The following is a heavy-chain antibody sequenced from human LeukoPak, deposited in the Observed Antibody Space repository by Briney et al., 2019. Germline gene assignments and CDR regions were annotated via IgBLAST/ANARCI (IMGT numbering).Heavy chain of an antibody. Sequence: PGGSLRLSCAASGFTFSSYAMSWVRQAPGKGLEWVSSISGSGGSTYYADSVKGRFTISRGNSKNTLYVQMNSLRAEDTAVYYCAKDGYSSAWYAGDYWGQGTLVTVSS. J-gene: IGHJ4*02. D-gene: IGHD6-19*01. V-gene: IGHV3-23*01. CDR2: ISGSGGST. CDR1: GFTFSSYA. CDR3: AKDGYSSAWYAGDY.